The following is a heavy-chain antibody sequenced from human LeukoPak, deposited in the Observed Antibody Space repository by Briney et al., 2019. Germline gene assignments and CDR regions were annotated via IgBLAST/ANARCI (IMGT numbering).Heavy chain of an antibody. Sequence: SETLSLTCTVSGGSISSYYWGWIRQPPGKGLEWIGSINYSGSTYYNPSLKSRVTISVDTSKNQFSLKLSSVTAADTAVYYCARRRFVRGPDVVNPYDYWGQGTLVTVSS. CDR2: INYSGST. D-gene: IGHD2-8*01. CDR1: GGSISSYY. J-gene: IGHJ4*02. V-gene: IGHV4-39*01. CDR3: ARRRFVRGPDVVNPYDY.